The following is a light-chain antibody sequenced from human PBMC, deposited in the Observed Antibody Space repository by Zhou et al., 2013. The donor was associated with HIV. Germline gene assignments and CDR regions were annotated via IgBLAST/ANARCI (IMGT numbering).Light chain of an antibody. CDR1: QDISTY. J-gene: IGKJ1*01. V-gene: IGKV1-8*01. CDR3: QQYYDYLWT. CDR2: GAS. Sequence: IQMTQSPSSFSASTGDRVTISCRASQDISTYVAWYQQKLGKTPRLLIYGASTLQSGVPSRFSGTGSWDEISPSTISCLQSEDFATYYCQQYYDYLWTFG.